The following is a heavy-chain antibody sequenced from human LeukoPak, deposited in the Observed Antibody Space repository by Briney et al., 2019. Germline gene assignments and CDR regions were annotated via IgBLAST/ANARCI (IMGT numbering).Heavy chain of an antibody. CDR3: ARDAIVNPYYFDY. V-gene: IGHV4-39*07. CDR2: IYYSGST. D-gene: IGHD2/OR15-2a*01. Sequence: SETLSLTCTVSGGSISSSSYYWGWIRQPPGKGLEWIGSIYYSGSTYYNPSLKSRVTISVDTSKNQFSLKLSSVTAADTAVYYCARDAIVNPYYFDYWGQGTLVTVSS. J-gene: IGHJ4*02. CDR1: GGSISSSSYY.